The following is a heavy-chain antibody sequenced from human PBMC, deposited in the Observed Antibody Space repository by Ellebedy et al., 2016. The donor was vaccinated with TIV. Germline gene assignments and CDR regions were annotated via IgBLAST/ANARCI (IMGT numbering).Heavy chain of an antibody. CDR2: FYPSDSDT. J-gene: IGHJ5*02. CDR1: GYTFHSFW. D-gene: IGHD2-2*01. Sequence: GGSLRLXCKGSGYTFHSFWIGWVRQMPGKGLEWMGVFYPSDSDTRYSPSFRGQVTSSADKSITTAYLQWSSLTASDTAIYYCARGDSQLTFDPWGQGPLVIVSS. V-gene: IGHV5-51*01. CDR3: ARGDSQLTFDP.